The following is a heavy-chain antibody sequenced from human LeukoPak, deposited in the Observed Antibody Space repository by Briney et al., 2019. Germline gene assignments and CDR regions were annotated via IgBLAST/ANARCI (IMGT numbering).Heavy chain of an antibody. D-gene: IGHD3/OR15-3a*01. CDR1: GFTFDDFA. CDR2: IAWNGGRA. Sequence: PGGSLRLSCAASGFTFDDFAMHWVRQVPGKGLEWVSGIAWNGGRAAFADSVKGRFNISRDNDKNSLYLQMNSLRAEDTALYSCAKDRGTGLRGGSWGMDVWGQGTTVTVSS. J-gene: IGHJ6*02. CDR3: AKDRGTGLRGGSWGMDV. V-gene: IGHV3-9*01.